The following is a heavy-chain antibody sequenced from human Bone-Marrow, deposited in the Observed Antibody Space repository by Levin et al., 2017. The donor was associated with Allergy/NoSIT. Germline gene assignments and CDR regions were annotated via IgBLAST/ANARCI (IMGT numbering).Heavy chain of an antibody. CDR1: GFTFSSSH. D-gene: IGHD2-2*01. V-gene: IGHV3-48*02. CDR2: ISSTSKI. Sequence: GGSLRLSCAASGFTFSSSHMNWVRQAPGKGLEWVSYISSTSKIYYADSVKGRFTISRDNAKNSLYLQMNSLRDEDTAVYYCTRDRGYCSSTSCYQDYFDYWGQGTLVTVSS. CDR3: TRDRGYCSSTSCYQDYFDY. J-gene: IGHJ4*02.